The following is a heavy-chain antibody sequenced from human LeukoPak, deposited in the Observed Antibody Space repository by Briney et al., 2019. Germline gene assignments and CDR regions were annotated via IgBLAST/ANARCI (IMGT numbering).Heavy chain of an antibody. CDR3: ALRGLERGPFDY. J-gene: IGHJ4*02. D-gene: IGHD1-1*01. Sequence: YPGGSLRLSCTASGFNFGIYGMHWVRQAPGKGLEWVAVMWDDGTNEYYVESVKGRFTISRDNGKRTLYLQMNSLRAEDTAVYFCALRGLERGPFDYWGQGTLVTVSS. V-gene: IGHV3-33*03. CDR2: MWDDGTNE. CDR1: GFNFGIYG.